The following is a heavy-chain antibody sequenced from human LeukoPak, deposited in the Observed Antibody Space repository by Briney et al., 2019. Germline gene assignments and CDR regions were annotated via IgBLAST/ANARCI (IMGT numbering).Heavy chain of an antibody. CDR3: ARDRKDLYYSNYYYYGMDV. J-gene: IGHJ6*02. D-gene: IGHD4-11*01. CDR2: IIPIFGTA. Sequence: SVKVSCKASGGTFSSYAISWVRQAPGQGLEWMGGIIPIFGTANYTQKFQGRVTITADESTSTAYMELSSLRSEDTAVYYCARDRKDLYYSNYYYYGMDVWGQGTTVTVSS. V-gene: IGHV1-69*01. CDR1: GGTFSSYA.